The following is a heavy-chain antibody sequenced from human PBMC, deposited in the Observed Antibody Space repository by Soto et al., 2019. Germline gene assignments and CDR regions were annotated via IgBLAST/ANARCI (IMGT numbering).Heavy chain of an antibody. CDR2: VSASGLNT. V-gene: IGHV3-23*01. D-gene: IGHD5-12*01. Sequence: VRQAPGKGLEWVSGVSASGLNTDYADPVKGRFYISRDNSKNTVSLHMNSLRAEDTAVYYCAREGGYQTWSAYYFDYWGQGTLVTVSS. CDR3: AREGGYQTWSAYYFDY. J-gene: IGHJ4*02.